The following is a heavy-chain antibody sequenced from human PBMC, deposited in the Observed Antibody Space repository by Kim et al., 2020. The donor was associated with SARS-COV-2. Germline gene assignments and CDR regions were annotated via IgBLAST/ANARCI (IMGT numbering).Heavy chain of an antibody. CDR3: DASDY. V-gene: IGHV3-23*01. CDR2: ISDSGFRT. J-gene: IGHJ4*02. Sequence: GGSLRLSCAASGFTFRGYAMSWARQAPGKGLEWVSTISDSGFRTHYTDSVKGRFTISRDNSKSTLFLQMNSLRVEDTAVSYCDASDYWGQGSLVTVSS. CDR1: GFTFRGYA.